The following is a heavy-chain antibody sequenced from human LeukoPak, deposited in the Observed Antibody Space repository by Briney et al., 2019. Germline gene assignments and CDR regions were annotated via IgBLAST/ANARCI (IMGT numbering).Heavy chain of an antibody. CDR1: GFTVSSNY. J-gene: IGHJ6*03. V-gene: IGHV3-53*01. Sequence: GGSLRLSCAASGFTVSSNYMSWVRQAPGKGLEWVSVIYSGGSTYYADSVKGRFTISRDNSKNTLYLQMNSLRAEDTAVYYCAREITGKRWLQFHYYYYMDVWGKGTTVTVSS. CDR3: AREITGKRWLQFHYYYYMDV. D-gene: IGHD5-24*01. CDR2: IYSGGST.